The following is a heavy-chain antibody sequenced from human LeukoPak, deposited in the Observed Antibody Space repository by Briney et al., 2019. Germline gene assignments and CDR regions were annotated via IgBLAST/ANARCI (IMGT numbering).Heavy chain of an antibody. J-gene: IGHJ4*02. CDR1: GGSISSSSYY. V-gene: IGHV4-39*01. CDR2: IYYSGST. Sequence: PSETLSLTCTVSGGSISSSSYYWGWIRQPPGKGLEWIGSIYYSGSTYYNPSLKSRVTISVDTSKNQFSLKLGSVTAADTAVYYCARQGGGSLDYWGQGTLVTVSS. CDR3: ARQGGGSLDY. D-gene: IGHD2-15*01.